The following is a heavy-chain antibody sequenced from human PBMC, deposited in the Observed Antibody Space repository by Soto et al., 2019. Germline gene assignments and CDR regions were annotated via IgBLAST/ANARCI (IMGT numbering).Heavy chain of an antibody. J-gene: IGHJ4*02. CDR3: AKDLGLRYCDWLPVD. V-gene: IGHV3-30*18. CDR1: GFTFSSYG. Sequence: QVQLVESGGGVVQPGRSLRLSCAASGFTFSSYGMHWVRQAPGKGLEWVAVISYDGSNKYYADSVKGRFTISRDNSKNTLYLQMNSLRAEDTAVYYCAKDLGLRYCDWLPVDWGQGTLVTVSS. D-gene: IGHD3-9*01. CDR2: ISYDGSNK.